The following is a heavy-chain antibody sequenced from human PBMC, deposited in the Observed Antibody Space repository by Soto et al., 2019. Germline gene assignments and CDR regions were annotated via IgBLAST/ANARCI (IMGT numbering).Heavy chain of an antibody. J-gene: IGHJ5*02. Sequence: PGGSLRLSCTGSGFTFSSYSMNWFRQAPGKGLEWVSYISSSSSTIYYADSVKGRFTISRDNTKNSLYLQMNSLRAEDTAVYYCARGAGGHQPNWFDPWGQGTLVTVSS. V-gene: IGHV3-48*01. CDR2: ISSSSSTI. CDR3: ARGAGGHQPNWFDP. CDR1: GFTFSSYS. D-gene: IGHD3-16*01.